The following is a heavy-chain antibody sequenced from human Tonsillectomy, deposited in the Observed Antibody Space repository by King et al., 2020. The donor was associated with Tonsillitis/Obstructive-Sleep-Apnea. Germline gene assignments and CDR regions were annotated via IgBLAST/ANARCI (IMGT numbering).Heavy chain of an antibody. Sequence: QLVKSGAEVKKPGESLKISCKTFGNTSTIYWIGGVRQMPGKGLERMGVIFPGYSDTRYSPSFQAQVTISADKSTNSTYLQWNSVKASDTAIYYCARQGGYCTDGVCYTTYYFDSWGQGSLVTVSS. CDR2: IFPGYSDT. V-gene: IGHV5-51*01. CDR1: GNTSTIYW. J-gene: IGHJ4*02. CDR3: ARQGGYCTDGVCYTTYYFDS. D-gene: IGHD2-8*01.